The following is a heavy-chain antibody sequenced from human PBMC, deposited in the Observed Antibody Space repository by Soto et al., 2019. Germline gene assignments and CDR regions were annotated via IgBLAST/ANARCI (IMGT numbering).Heavy chain of an antibody. CDR1: GFTFSSYG. D-gene: IGHD6-19*01. V-gene: IGHV3-33*01. Sequence: GGSLRLSCAASGFTFSSYGMHWVRQAPGKGLEWVAVIWYDGSNKYYADSVKGRFTISRDNSKNTLYLQMNSLRAEDTAVYYCARTTQGIAVAELDYWGQGTLVTVSS. CDR2: IWYDGSNK. J-gene: IGHJ4*02. CDR3: ARTTQGIAVAELDY.